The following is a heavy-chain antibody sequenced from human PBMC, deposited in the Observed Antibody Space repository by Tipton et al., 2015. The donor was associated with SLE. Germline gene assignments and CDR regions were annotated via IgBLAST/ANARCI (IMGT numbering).Heavy chain of an antibody. V-gene: IGHV3-15*01. Sequence: GSLRLSCAASGFTFSNAWMSWVRQAPGKGLEWVGRIKSKTDGGTTDYAAPVKGRFTISRGDSKNTLYLQMNSLKTEDTAVYYCTTDPATTRAFDIWGQGTMVTVSS. J-gene: IGHJ3*02. D-gene: IGHD2-15*01. CDR3: TTDPATTRAFDI. CDR1: GFTFSNAW. CDR2: IKSKTDGGTT.